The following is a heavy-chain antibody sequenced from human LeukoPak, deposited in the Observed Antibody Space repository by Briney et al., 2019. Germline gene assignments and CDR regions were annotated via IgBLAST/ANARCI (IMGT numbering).Heavy chain of an antibody. CDR2: ISSSSSYI. CDR3: ARVTGPEVVVVAATGDYFDY. D-gene: IGHD2-15*01. Sequence: PGGSLRLSCAASGFTFSSYGMHWVRQAPGKGLEWVSSISSSSSYIYYADSVKGRFTISRDNAKNSLYLQMNSLRAEDTAVYYCARVTGPEVVVVAATGDYFDYWGQGTLVTVSS. V-gene: IGHV3-21*01. J-gene: IGHJ4*02. CDR1: GFTFSSYG.